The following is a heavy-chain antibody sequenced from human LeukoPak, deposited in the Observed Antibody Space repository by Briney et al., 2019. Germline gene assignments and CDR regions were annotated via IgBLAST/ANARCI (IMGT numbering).Heavy chain of an antibody. J-gene: IGHJ4*02. Sequence: GGSLRLSCAASGFTFGDYAMHWVRQAPGKGLEWVSLISGDGGSTYYADSVKGRFTISRDNSKNSLYLQMNSLRTEDTALYYCAPTPGRIRRWGQGTLVTVSS. D-gene: IGHD3-10*01. CDR3: APTPGRIRR. CDR1: GFTFGDYA. V-gene: IGHV3-43*02. CDR2: ISGDGGST.